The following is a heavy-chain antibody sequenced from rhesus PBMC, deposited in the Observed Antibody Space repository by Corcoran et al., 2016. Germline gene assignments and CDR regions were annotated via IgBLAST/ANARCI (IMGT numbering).Heavy chain of an antibody. J-gene: IGHJ5-1*01. CDR3: AREAAAGLKYNRFDV. Sequence: QVQLQESGPGLVKPSETLSLTCAVSGGSISRNYWRRIRPAPGKGLEWIGRIYGSGGSTDYNPSLKSRVTISTDTSKNQFSLKLSSVTAADTAVYYCAREAAAGLKYNRFDVWGPGVLVTVSS. CDR1: GGSISRNY. CDR2: IYGSGGST. V-gene: IGHV4-160*01. D-gene: IGHD6S26*01.